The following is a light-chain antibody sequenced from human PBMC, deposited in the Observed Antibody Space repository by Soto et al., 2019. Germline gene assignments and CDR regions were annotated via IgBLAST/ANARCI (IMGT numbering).Light chain of an antibody. J-gene: IGKJ4*01. CDR1: KSVSSY. CDR2: DAS. Sequence: ETVLTQSPGTLSLSPGERATLSCRASKSVSSYLAWYQQKPGQAPRLLIYDASNRATGIPARFSGSGSGTDFTLTISSLEPEDFAVYYCQQRSNWVTFGGGTKVEIK. V-gene: IGKV3-11*01. CDR3: QQRSNWVT.